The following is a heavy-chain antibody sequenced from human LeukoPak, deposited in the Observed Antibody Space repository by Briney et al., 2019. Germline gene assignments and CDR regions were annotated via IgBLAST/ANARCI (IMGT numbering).Heavy chain of an antibody. V-gene: IGHV3-33*01. D-gene: IGHD2-21*01. CDR2: IWYDGSDK. CDR1: GFTSSSYG. Sequence: TGGSLRLSCAASGFTSSSYGMHWVRQAPGKGLEWVAVIWYDGSDKYYADSVKGRFTISRDNSKNTLYLQMNSLRAEDTAVYYCARGVVVLHWRDAFDIWGQGTMVTVSS. J-gene: IGHJ3*02. CDR3: ARGVVVLHWRDAFDI.